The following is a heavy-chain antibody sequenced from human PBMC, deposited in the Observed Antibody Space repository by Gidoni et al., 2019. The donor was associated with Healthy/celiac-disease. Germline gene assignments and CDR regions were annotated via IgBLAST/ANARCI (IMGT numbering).Heavy chain of an antibody. CDR3: ARGRYDILTGYYTHYYYYYGMDV. D-gene: IGHD3-9*01. CDR1: GGSISSGDYY. Sequence: QVQLQESGPGLVKPSQTLSLTCTVSGGSISSGDYYWSWIRQPPGKGLEWIGYIYYSGSTYYNPSLKSRVTISVDTSKNQFSLKLSSVTAADTAVYYCARGRYDILTGYYTHYYYYYGMDVWGQGTTVTVSS. V-gene: IGHV4-30-4*01. CDR2: IYYSGST. J-gene: IGHJ6*02.